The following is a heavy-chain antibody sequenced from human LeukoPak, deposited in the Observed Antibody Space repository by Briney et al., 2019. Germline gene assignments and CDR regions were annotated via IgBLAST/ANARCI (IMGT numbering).Heavy chain of an antibody. CDR2: ISGGGQNT. D-gene: IGHD2-15*01. Sequence: GGSLRLSCAASGFTFNVYGMSWVRQAPGKGLEWVSTISGGGQNTHYADSVKGRFTISRDDSKNTLYLQMNSLRPEDTAIYYCVKGSVAYTGGHFDYWGQGTLVTVSS. CDR3: VKGSVAYTGGHFDY. J-gene: IGHJ4*02. CDR1: GFTFNVYG. V-gene: IGHV3-23*01.